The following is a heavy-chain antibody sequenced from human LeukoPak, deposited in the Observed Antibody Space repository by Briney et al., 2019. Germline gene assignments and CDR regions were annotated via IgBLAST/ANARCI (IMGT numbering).Heavy chain of an antibody. Sequence: ASVKVSCKASGYTFTSYDINWVRQATGQGLEWMGWMNPNSGNTGYAQKFQGRVTMTRNTSISTAYMELSSLRSEDTAVYYCARGLFLGYCSSTSCYPLCLYYYYGMDVWGQGTTVTVSS. D-gene: IGHD2-2*01. CDR3: ARGLFLGYCSSTSCYPLCLYYYYGMDV. CDR1: GYTFTSYD. J-gene: IGHJ6*02. V-gene: IGHV1-8*01. CDR2: MNPNSGNT.